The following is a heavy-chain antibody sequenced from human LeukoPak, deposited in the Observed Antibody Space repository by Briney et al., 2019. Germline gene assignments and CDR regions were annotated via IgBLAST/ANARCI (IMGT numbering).Heavy chain of an antibody. V-gene: IGHV1-18*01. Sequence: ASVKVSCKASGYTFTSYGISWVRQAPGQGLEWMGWISAYNGNTNYAQKLQGRVTMTTDTSTSTAYMELRSLRSDDTAVYYCALRFLEWLFDPNYFDYWGQGTLATVSS. D-gene: IGHD3-3*01. J-gene: IGHJ4*02. CDR3: ALRFLEWLFDPNYFDY. CDR2: ISAYNGNT. CDR1: GYTFTSYG.